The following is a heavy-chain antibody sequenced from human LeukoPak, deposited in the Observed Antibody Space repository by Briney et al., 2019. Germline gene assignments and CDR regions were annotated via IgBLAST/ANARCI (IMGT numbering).Heavy chain of an antibody. J-gene: IGHJ4*02. V-gene: IGHV4-59*08. CDR3: ARHQGHDFYDSSGYYSFDY. CDR2: IYYSGST. CDR1: GGSISSYY. Sequence: SETLSLTCTVSGGSISSYYWSWIRQSPGKGLEWIGYIYYSGSTNYNPSLKSRVTISVDTSKNQFSLKLSSVTAADTAVYFCARHQGHDFYDSSGYYSFDYWGQGTLVTVSS. D-gene: IGHD3-22*01.